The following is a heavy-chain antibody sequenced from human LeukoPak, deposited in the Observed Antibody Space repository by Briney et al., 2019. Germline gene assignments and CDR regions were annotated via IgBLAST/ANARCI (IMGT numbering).Heavy chain of an antibody. CDR2: IIPLFDTS. V-gene: IGHV1-69*13. J-gene: IGHJ6*02. CDR3: ARGVRGTYGMDV. Sequence: AASVKVSCKASGGTFSSYAISWVRQAPGQGLEWMGGIIPLFDTSNYAQKFQGRVTITADESTSTAYMELSSLRSDDTAVYYCARGVRGTYGMDVWGQGTTVTVSS. CDR1: GGTFSSYA. D-gene: IGHD3-10*01.